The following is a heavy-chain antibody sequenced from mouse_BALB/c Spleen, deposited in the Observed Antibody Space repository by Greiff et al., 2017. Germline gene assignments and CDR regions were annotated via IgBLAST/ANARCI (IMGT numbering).Heavy chain of an antibody. V-gene: IGHV1-69*02. CDR3: AREATYGSSYLDY. J-gene: IGHJ4*01. D-gene: IGHD1-1*01. CDR1: GYTFTSYW. CDR2: IDPSDSET. Sequence: QVQLQQPGAELVKPGAPVKLSCKASGYTFTSYWMNWVKQRPGRGLEWIGRIDPSDSETHYNQKFKDKATLTVDKSCSTAYIQLSSLTSEDSAVYYCAREATYGSSYLDYWGQGTSVTVSS.